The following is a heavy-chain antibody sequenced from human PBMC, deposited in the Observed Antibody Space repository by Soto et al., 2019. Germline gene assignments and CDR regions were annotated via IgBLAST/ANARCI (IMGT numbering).Heavy chain of an antibody. Sequence: QLQLQESGPGLVKPSETLSLTCTVSGGSISSSSYYWGWIRQPPGKGLEWIGSIYYSGSTYYNPSLKSRVTISVDTSKNQFSLKLSSVTAADTAVYYCARQVRGPELRFLEWLFLPPNYWGQGTLVTVSS. J-gene: IGHJ4*02. V-gene: IGHV4-39*01. CDR1: GGSISSSSYY. CDR3: ARQVRGPELRFLEWLFLPPNY. D-gene: IGHD3-3*01. CDR2: IYYSGST.